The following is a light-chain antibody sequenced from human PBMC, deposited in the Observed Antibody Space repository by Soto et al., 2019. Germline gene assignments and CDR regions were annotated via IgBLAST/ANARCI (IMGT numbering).Light chain of an antibody. CDR1: QSVSGTY. CDR3: QQYGSSST. V-gene: IGKV3-20*01. Sequence: EIALTQSPGTLSLSPGERATLSCRASQSVSGTYFAWYQQKPGQAPRLLIFGASNRATGIPDRFSGSGSGTDFSLTISRLEPEDFAVYYCQQYGSSSTFGQGTKVDIK. J-gene: IGKJ1*01. CDR2: GAS.